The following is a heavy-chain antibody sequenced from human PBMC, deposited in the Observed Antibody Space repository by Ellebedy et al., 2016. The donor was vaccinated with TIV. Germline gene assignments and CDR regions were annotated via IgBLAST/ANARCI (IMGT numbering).Heavy chain of an antibody. CDR2: ISGSGGST. V-gene: IGHV3-23*01. CDR1: GFTFSNYA. D-gene: IGHD2-2*01. CDR3: AKDRVVVEPAAIFDC. J-gene: IGHJ4*02. Sequence: PGGSLRLSCAASGFTFSNYAMSWVRQAPEKGLEWVSGISGSGGSTHYADSVKGRFSIPRDNSKNTLYLQMNSLRAEDPAVYYCAKDRVVVEPAAIFDCWGQGTLVTVSS.